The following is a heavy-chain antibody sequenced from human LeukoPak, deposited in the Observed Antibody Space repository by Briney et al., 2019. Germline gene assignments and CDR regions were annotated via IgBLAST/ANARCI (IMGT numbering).Heavy chain of an antibody. Sequence: GGSLRLSCAASGFTFSSYGMHWVRQAPGKGLEWVAVISYDGSNKYYADSVKGRFTISRDNSKNTLYLQMNSLRAEDTAVYYCANLVFCSGGSCYPTFDAFDIWGQGTLVTVSS. J-gene: IGHJ3*02. CDR1: GFTFSSYG. D-gene: IGHD2-15*01. CDR3: ANLVFCSGGSCYPTFDAFDI. CDR2: ISYDGSNK. V-gene: IGHV3-30*18.